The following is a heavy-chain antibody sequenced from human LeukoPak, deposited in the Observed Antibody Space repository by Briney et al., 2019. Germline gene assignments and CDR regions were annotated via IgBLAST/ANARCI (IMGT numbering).Heavy chain of an antibody. J-gene: IGHJ4*02. CDR1: GGSISSYY. CDR3: ARVPIAYDFWSGYYDY. D-gene: IGHD3-3*01. V-gene: IGHV4-59*01. CDR2: IYYSGST. Sequence: SETLSLTCTVSGGSISSYYWSWIRQPPWKGLEWIGYIYYSGSTNYNPSLKSRVTISVDTSKNQFSLKLSSVTAADTAVYYCARVPIAYDFWSGYYDYWGQGTLVTVSS.